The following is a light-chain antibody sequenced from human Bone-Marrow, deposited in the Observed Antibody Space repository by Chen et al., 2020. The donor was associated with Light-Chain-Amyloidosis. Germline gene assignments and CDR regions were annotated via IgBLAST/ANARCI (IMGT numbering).Light chain of an antibody. Sequence: EIVMTQSPATLSVSPGERATLSCRASQSVSSNLAWYQQKPGQAPRHLIYGASTRATGIPARFSGSVSGTEFTLTFSSLQSEDFAVYYCQQYNNCPPLTFGGGTKVEIK. CDR2: GAS. J-gene: IGKJ4*01. V-gene: IGKV3-15*01. CDR3: QQYNNCPPLT. CDR1: QSVSSN.